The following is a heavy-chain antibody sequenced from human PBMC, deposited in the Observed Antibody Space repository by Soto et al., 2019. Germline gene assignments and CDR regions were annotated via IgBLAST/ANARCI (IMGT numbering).Heavy chain of an antibody. CDR2: INPNSGDT. D-gene: IGHD3-16*01. Sequence: ASVKVSCKASGYIFTDYYMHWVRQAPGQELGWMGRINPNSGDTNYAQKLQGRVTMTTDTSTSTAYMELRSLRSDDTAVYYCARDFEYVLIDYWGQGTLVTVSS. J-gene: IGHJ4*02. CDR1: GYIFTDYY. V-gene: IGHV1-2*06. CDR3: ARDFEYVLIDY.